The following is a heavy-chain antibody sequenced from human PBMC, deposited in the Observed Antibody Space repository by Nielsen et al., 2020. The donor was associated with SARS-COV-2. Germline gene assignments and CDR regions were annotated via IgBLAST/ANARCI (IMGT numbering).Heavy chain of an antibody. D-gene: IGHD3-22*01. CDR2: IYYSGST. CDR1: GGSISSYY. Sequence: SETLSLTCTVSGGSISSYYWSWIRQPPGKGLEWIGYIYYSGSTNYNPSLKSRVTISVDTSKNQFSLKLSSVTAADTAVYYCARESGNYYDSSAYYFDYWGQGTLVTVSS. V-gene: IGHV4-59*13. CDR3: ARESGNYYDSSAYYFDY. J-gene: IGHJ4*02.